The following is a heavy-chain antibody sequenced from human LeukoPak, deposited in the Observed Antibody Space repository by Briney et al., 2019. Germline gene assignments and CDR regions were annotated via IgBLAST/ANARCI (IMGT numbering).Heavy chain of an antibody. J-gene: IGHJ4*02. CDR2: IYHSGST. V-gene: IGHV4-30-2*01. CDR1: SGSISSGGYS. CDR3: ARAHDYQYYFDY. Sequence: SQTLSLTCAVSSGSISSGGYSWSWIRQPPGKGLEWIGYIYHSGSTYSNPSLNSRVTISVDRSKNQFSLKLSSVTGADTAVYYCARAHDYQYYFDYWGQGTLVTVSS. D-gene: IGHD4-11*01.